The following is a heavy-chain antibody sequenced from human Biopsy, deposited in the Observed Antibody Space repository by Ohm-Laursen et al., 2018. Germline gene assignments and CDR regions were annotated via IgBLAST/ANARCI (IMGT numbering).Heavy chain of an antibody. V-gene: IGHV4-39*01. D-gene: IGHD3-10*01. J-gene: IGHJ4*02. Sequence: GTLSLTCSVSGDSIATFNYYWGWVRQPPGKGLEWLATIFYSGTPYFSRTLEMRLTISQDTSSNQFSLRLKYVTAADTGVYYCARIYFYGLGSSDYFFDSWGQGTLVTVSS. CDR1: GDSIATFNYY. CDR2: IFYSGTP. CDR3: ARIYFYGLGSSDYFFDS.